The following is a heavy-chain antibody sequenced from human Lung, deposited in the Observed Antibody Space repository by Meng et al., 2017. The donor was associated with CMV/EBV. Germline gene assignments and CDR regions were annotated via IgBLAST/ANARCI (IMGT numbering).Heavy chain of an antibody. V-gene: IGHV3-66*02. CDR3: ARAMTLALAGVPSEFDP. D-gene: IGHD6-13*01. CDR1: GFTVRSNY. J-gene: IGHJ5*02. CDR2: IYSGGST. Sequence: ESXKIPCAASGFTVRSNYMSWVRQAPGKGLEWGSVIYSGGSTYYADSVKGRFTISRNNSKNTLYLQLNSLRAEDTAVYYCARAMTLALAGVPSEFDPWGQGTXVTVSS.